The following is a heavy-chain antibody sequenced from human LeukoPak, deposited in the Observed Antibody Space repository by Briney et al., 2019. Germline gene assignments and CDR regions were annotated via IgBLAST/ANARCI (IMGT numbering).Heavy chain of an antibody. D-gene: IGHD5-18*01. V-gene: IGHV1-46*01. CDR2: INPSGGST. Sequence: GASVKVSCKASGYTFTSYYMHWVRQAPGQGLEWMGIINPSGGSTSYAQKFQGRVTMTRDMSTSTVYMELSSLRSEDTAVYYCAREVDSPLVTPRNYYYYYMDVWGQGTTVTVSS. CDR3: AREVDSPLVTPRNYYYYYMDV. J-gene: IGHJ6*03. CDR1: GYTFTSYY.